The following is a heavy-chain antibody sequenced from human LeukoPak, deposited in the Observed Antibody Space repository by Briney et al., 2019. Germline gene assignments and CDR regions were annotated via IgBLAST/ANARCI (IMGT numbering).Heavy chain of an antibody. V-gene: IGHV1-18*01. J-gene: IGHJ4*02. CDR3: ARDSPAFGDSSSSKWTKFDY. CDR1: GYTFTSYG. Sequence: ASVKVSCKASGYTFTSYGISWARQAPGQGLEWMGWISAYNGNTNYAQKLQGRVTMTTDTSTSTAYMELRSLRSDDTAVYYCARDSPAFGDSSSSKWTKFDYWGQGTLVTVSS. D-gene: IGHD6-6*01. CDR2: ISAYNGNT.